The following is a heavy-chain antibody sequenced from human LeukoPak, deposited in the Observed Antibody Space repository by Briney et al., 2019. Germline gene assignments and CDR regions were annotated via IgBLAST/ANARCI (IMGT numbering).Heavy chain of an antibody. CDR3: ARDSPDYGGKGFDY. Sequence: QSGGSLRLSCAASGFTFSSYAMNWVRQAPGKGLEWVSAISGSGGSTYYADSVKGRFTISRDNSKNSLQMNTLRAEDTAIYYCARDSPDYGGKGFDYWGQGTLVTVSS. CDR2: ISGSGGST. CDR1: GFTFSSYA. V-gene: IGHV3-23*01. J-gene: IGHJ4*02. D-gene: IGHD4-23*01.